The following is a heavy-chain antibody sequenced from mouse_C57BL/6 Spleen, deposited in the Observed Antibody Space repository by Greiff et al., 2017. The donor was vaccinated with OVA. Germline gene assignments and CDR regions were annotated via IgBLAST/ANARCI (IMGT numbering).Heavy chain of an antibody. CDR1: GYTFTSYW. CDR3: ATYYSNYAWFAY. V-gene: IGHV1-52*01. CDR2: IDPSDSET. Sequence: QVQLQQPGAELVRPGSSVKLSCKASGYTFTSYWMPWVKQRPIQGLEWIGNIDPSDSETHYNQKFKDKATLTVDKSSSTAYMQLSSLTSEDSAVYYCATYYSNYAWFAYWGQGTLVTVSA. J-gene: IGHJ3*01. D-gene: IGHD2-5*01.